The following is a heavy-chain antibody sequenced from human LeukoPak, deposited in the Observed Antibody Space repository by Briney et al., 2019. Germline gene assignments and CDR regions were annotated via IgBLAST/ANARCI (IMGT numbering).Heavy chain of an antibody. CDR2: IRYDGTNK. CDR1: GFTFSSCA. V-gene: IGHV3-30*02. D-gene: IGHD5-18*01. CDR3: AKGDTYGLVY. J-gene: IGHJ4*02. Sequence: GVCLRLSCAASGFTFSSCAMHWVRQAPGKGLEWVAFIRYDGTNKYYVDSVKGRFTISRDNSRNILYLQMNSLTAEDTAVYYCAKGDTYGLVYWGQGTLVTVSS.